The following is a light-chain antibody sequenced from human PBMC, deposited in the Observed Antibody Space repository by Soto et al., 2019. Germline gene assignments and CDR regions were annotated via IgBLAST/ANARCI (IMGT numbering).Light chain of an antibody. Sequence: EAVMTQSPATLSVSPGERATLSCRASQSVSGDLAWYQHKPGQAPSLLIYAASTRATGIPARFSGNGSGTEFTRTVCRLQSEDFAIYYCHPYNKWPYTFGPGHKVDI. CDR1: QSVSGD. J-gene: IGKJ3*01. V-gene: IGKV3-15*01. CDR3: HPYNKWPYT. CDR2: AAS.